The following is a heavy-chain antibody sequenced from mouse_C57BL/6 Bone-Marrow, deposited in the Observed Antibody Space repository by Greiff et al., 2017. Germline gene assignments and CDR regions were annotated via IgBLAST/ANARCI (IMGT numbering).Heavy chain of an antibody. CDR1: GYTFTSYW. Sequence: VQLQQPGAELVKPGASVKLSCKASGYTFTSYWMQWVKQRPGQGLEWIGEIDPSDSYTNYNQKFKGKATLTVDTSSSTAYMQLSSLTSEDSAVYYCADYYGSSPWGQGTLVTVSA. D-gene: IGHD1-1*01. CDR3: ADYYGSSP. CDR2: IDPSDSYT. V-gene: IGHV1-50*01. J-gene: IGHJ3*01.